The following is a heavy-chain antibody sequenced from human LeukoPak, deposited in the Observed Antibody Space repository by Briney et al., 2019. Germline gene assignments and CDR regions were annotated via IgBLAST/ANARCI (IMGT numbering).Heavy chain of an antibody. CDR2: VYHSGTT. D-gene: IGHD1-1*01. J-gene: IGHJ4*02. CDR3: TRELAGTTVED. V-gene: IGHV4-38-2*02. CDR1: GYSISSDYY. Sequence: PSETLSLTCTVSGYSISSDYYWGWIRQTPGKGLEGIGRVYHSGTTYHNPSLKSRVTMSADTSKNQFSLTLTSVTAADTALYYCTRELAGTTVEDWGQGTLVTVSS.